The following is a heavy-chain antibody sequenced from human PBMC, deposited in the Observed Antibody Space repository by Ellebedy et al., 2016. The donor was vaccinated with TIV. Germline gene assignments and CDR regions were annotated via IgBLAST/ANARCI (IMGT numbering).Heavy chain of an antibody. CDR1: GFSFGIFG. V-gene: IGHV3-21*01. J-gene: IGHJ4*02. D-gene: IGHD3-10*01. CDR3: ARDSPTGRGNDY. Sequence: GESLKISCVASGFSFGIFGMNWVRQAPGKGLEWVSTISRTSEYIYYVDSVKSRFTISRDDAQNSLYLQMNSLRAEDTAVYYCARDSPTGRGNDYWGQGTLVTVSS. CDR2: ISRTSEYI.